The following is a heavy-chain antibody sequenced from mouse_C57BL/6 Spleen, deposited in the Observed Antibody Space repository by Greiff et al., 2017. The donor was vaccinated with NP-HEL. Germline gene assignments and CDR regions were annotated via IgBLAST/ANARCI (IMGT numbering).Heavy chain of an antibody. V-gene: IGHV1-61*01. J-gene: IGHJ3*01. CDR1: GYTFTSYW. D-gene: IGHD1-1*01. CDR2: SYPSDSET. Sequence: QVQLQQPGAELVRPGSSVTLSCKASGYTFTSYWMDWVQQRPGQGLEWIGNSYPSDSETHYNQKFKDKATLTVDKSSSTAYMQLSSRTSEDSAVYYCARSNYYGSCAYWGQGTLVTASA. CDR3: ARSNYYGSCAY.